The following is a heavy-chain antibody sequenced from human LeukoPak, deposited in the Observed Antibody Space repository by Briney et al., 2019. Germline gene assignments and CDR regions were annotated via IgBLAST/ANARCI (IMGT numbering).Heavy chain of an antibody. J-gene: IGHJ4*02. D-gene: IGHD1-26*01. CDR2: IRYDGSSQ. CDR3: AKDRLRDGSLTN. V-gene: IGHV3-30*02. CDR1: GFSFSSYG. Sequence: PGGSLRLSCAASGFSFSSYGMHWVRQAPGKGLEWVAFIRYDGSSQYYADSVKGRFTISRDNAKNTLYLQMNSLRAEDTAAFYCAKDRLRDGSLTNWGQGTLVTVSS.